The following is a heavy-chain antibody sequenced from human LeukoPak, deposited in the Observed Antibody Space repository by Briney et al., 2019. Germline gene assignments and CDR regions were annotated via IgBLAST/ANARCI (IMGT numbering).Heavy chain of an antibody. CDR3: ARAAGLRYRGGDCYHSGEFDY. D-gene: IGHD2-21*02. V-gene: IGHV4-59*01. Sequence: SETLSLTCTVSGGSISSYYWSWIRQPPGKGLEWIGYIYYSGSTNYNPSLKSRVTISVDTSKNQFSLKLSSVTAADTAVYYCARAAGLRYRGGDCYHSGEFDYWGQGTLVTVSS. CDR2: IYYSGST. CDR1: GGSISSYY. J-gene: IGHJ4*02.